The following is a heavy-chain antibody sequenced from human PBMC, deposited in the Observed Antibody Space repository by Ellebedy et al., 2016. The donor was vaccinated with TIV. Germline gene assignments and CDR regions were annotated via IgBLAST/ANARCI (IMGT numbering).Heavy chain of an antibody. CDR2: IVSIGDST. J-gene: IGHJ4*02. Sequence: PGGSLRLSCSASGFTFSSSAMHWVRQAPGKGLEYISAIVSIGDSTYYANSVKGRFIISRDNSKNTLYLQMSSLRLEDTAVYYCVKAWGDWGQGTLVTVSS. D-gene: IGHD3-16*01. CDR1: GFTFSSSA. V-gene: IGHV3-64D*06. CDR3: VKAWGD.